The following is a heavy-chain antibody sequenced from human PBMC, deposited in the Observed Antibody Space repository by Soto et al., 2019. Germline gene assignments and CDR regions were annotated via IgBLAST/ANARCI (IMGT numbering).Heavy chain of an antibody. Sequence: LRLSCAASGFTFSSYAMSWVRQAPGKGLEWVSAISGSGGSTYYADSVKGRFTISRDNSKNTLYLQMNSLRAEDTAVYYCAKDKVSLEYYYDSSGSLDYWGQGTLVTVSS. V-gene: IGHV3-23*01. D-gene: IGHD3-22*01. CDR2: ISGSGGST. CDR1: GFTFSSYA. J-gene: IGHJ4*02. CDR3: AKDKVSLEYYYDSSGSLDY.